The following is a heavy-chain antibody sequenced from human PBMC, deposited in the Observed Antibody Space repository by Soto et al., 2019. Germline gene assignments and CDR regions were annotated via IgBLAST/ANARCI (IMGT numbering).Heavy chain of an antibody. D-gene: IGHD5-18*01. J-gene: IGHJ4*02. CDR3: AHTDTAMVFPRIAPFDY. Sequence: GGSLRLSCAASGFTFTSFGIHWVRQAPGKGLEWVAVVSYDGIDENYADSVKGRFSISRDNSKNTVYLQMNSLRGEDTAVYYCAHTDTAMVFPRIAPFDYWGQGTLVTVSS. V-gene: IGHV3-30*03. CDR2: VSYDGIDE. CDR1: GFTFTSFG.